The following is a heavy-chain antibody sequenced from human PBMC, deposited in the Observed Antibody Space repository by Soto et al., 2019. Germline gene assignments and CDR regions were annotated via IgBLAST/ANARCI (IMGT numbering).Heavy chain of an antibody. D-gene: IGHD3-16*01. CDR1: GGSFSGYY. CDR2: INHSGST. V-gene: IGHV4-34*01. J-gene: IGHJ6*02. Sequence: QVQLQQWGAGLLKPSETLSLTCAVYGGSFSGYYWSWIRQPPGKGLEWIGEINHSGSTNYNPSLNSRVTISVDTSKNQFSLKLSSVTAADTAVYYCNRRSYEGYGMDVWGQGTTVTVSS. CDR3: NRRSYEGYGMDV.